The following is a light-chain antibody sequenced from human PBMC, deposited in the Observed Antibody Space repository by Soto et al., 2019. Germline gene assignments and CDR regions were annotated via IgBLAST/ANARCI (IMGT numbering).Light chain of an antibody. Sequence: QSALTQPASVSGSPGQSITISCTGTSSDIGAYTFVSWLQQQPVKFPKLLTYDVNSRPSWVSDRFSGSKSGNTASLTISGLQAEDEGDYYCSSFTTSDSFVFGTGNKLTVL. CDR1: SSDIGAYTF. CDR3: SSFTTSDSFV. CDR2: DVN. V-gene: IGLV2-14*01. J-gene: IGLJ1*01.